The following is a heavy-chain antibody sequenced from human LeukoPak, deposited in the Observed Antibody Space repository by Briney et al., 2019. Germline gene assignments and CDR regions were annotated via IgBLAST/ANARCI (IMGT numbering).Heavy chain of an antibody. V-gene: IGHV3-21*01. CDR2: ISTSSSYI. CDR3: ARVLRGATSLDY. J-gene: IGHJ4*02. CDR1: GFTFSSYS. D-gene: IGHD5-12*01. Sequence: GGSLRLSCAASGFTFSSYSMNWVRQAPGKGLEWVSSISTSSSYIYHADSVKGRFTISRDNAKNSLYLQMNSLRAEDTAVYYCARVLRGATSLDYWGQGTLVTVSS.